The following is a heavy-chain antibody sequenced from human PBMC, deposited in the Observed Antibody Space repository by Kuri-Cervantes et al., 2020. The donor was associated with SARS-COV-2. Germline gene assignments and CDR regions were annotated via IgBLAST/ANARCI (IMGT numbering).Heavy chain of an antibody. D-gene: IGHD3-22*01. CDR2: ISGDSGIT. CDR3: ARRYYDSSGYWEYFDY. V-gene: IGHV3-23*01. CDR1: GFTFSSYA. J-gene: IGHJ4*02. Sequence: GGSLRLSCAASGFTFSSYAMSWVRQAPGKGLEWVSTISGDSGITYSADSVKGRFTISRDSSKETVHLQMNRLRPEDTAVYFCARRYYDSSGYWEYFDYWGQGTLVTVSS.